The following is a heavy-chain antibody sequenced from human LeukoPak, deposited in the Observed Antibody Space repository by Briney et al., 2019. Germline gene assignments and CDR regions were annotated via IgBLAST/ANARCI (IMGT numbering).Heavy chain of an antibody. J-gene: IGHJ6*04. Sequence: GSLRLSCAASGFTFSNAWMRWVRQAPGKGREWVGRIKRKNEGGTTEYAAPEKGRFTITRDDSKNTLSLLMNSLKTEDTAVYYCTTGSDCSGGSCYSYYYYYGMDVWGKGTTVTVSS. CDR3: TTGSDCSGGSCYSYYYYYGMDV. CDR1: GFTFSNAW. D-gene: IGHD2-15*01. V-gene: IGHV3-15*01. CDR2: IKRKNEGGTT.